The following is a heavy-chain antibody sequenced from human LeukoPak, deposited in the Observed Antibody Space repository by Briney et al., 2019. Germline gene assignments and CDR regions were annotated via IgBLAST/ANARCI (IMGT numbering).Heavy chain of an antibody. CDR3: AKGRWKLELRSPLDY. Sequence: GGSLRLSCAASGFTVSNNFMTWVRQSPGKGLEYVSVIYAGSVTYYADSVKGRFTISRDNSKNTPYLQMNSLRAEDTAVYYCAKGRWKLELRSPLDYWGQGTLVTVSS. D-gene: IGHD1-7*01. J-gene: IGHJ4*02. V-gene: IGHV3-53*01. CDR1: GFTVSNNF. CDR2: IYAGSVT.